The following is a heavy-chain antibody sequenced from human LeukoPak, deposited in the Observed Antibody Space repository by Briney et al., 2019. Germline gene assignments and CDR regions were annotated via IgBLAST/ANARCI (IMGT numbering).Heavy chain of an antibody. V-gene: IGHV3-33*01. D-gene: IGHD2-15*01. J-gene: IGHJ1*01. CDR2: IWYDGSNK. CDR1: GFTFSSYG. CDR3: ARDRYCSGGSCYSPSLTGYFQH. Sequence: GGSLRLSCAASGFTFSSYGMHWGRQAPGKGLEWVAVIWYDGSNKYYADSVKGRFTISRDNSKNTLYLQMNSLRAEDTAVYYCARDRYCSGGSCYSPSLTGYFQHWGQGTLVTVSS.